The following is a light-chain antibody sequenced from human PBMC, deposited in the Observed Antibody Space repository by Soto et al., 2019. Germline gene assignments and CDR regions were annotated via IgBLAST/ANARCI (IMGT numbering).Light chain of an antibody. CDR3: QQHHRSSRT. CDR1: QSVSITN. J-gene: IGKJ1*01. V-gene: IGKV3-20*01. CDR2: GAS. Sequence: ESVLTQSPGTLSLSPGERATISCSVAQSVSITNLAWYQQKPGHAPRLLIYGASIKATGIPERLSGSGSGTDFTLTISRLEPEDFAAYYCQQHHRSSRTFGQGTKVDIK.